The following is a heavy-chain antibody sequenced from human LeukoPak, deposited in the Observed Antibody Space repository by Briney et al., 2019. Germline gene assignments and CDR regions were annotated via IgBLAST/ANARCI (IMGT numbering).Heavy chain of an antibody. D-gene: IGHD3-22*01. J-gene: IGHJ4*02. CDR3: ARDYYDSSGYFDY. Sequence: PVASVKVSCKASGGTLSSYTISWVRQAPGQGLEWMGRIIPILGIANYAQKFQGRVTITADKSTSTAYMELSSLRSEDTAVYYCARDYYDSSGYFDYWGQGTLVTVSS. V-gene: IGHV1-69*04. CDR2: IIPILGIA. CDR1: GGTLSSYT.